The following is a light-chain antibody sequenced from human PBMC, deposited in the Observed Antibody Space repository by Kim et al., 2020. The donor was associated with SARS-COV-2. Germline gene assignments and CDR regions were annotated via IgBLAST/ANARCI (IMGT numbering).Light chain of an antibody. CDR1: SSDVGGYNY. V-gene: IGLV2-14*03. CDR3: SSYTSSSTLEV. Sequence: QSALTQPASVSGSTGQTITNSCTGNSSDVGGYNYVSWYHQHPGKAPKLMIYDVSNRPSGVSNRFSGSKSGNTASLTISGLQAEDEADYYCSSYTSSSTLEVFGGGTKVTVL. J-gene: IGLJ1*01. CDR2: DVS.